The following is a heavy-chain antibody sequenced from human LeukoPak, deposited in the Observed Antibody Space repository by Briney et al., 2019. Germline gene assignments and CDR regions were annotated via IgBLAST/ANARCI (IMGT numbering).Heavy chain of an antibody. Sequence: SETLSLTCTVSGGSISSYYWSWIRQPPGKGLEWVGYIYYSGSTNYNPSLKSRVTISVDTSKNQFSLKLSSVTAADTAVYYCVRYSYGTSNFDYWGQGTLVTVSS. J-gene: IGHJ4*02. V-gene: IGHV4-59*01. CDR2: IYYSGST. CDR3: VRYSYGTSNFDY. D-gene: IGHD5-18*01. CDR1: GGSISSYY.